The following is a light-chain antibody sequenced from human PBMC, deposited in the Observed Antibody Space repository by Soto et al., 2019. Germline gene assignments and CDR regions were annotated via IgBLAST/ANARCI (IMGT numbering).Light chain of an antibody. V-gene: IGKV3-15*01. J-gene: IGKJ4*01. Sequence: EIVMTQSPATLSVSPGERATLSCRASQSVNTNLAWYQQKPGQAPRLLISDASTRDTGIPARFSGSGSGTEFTLTISSLQSEDFAVYYCQQYNNWPQLTFGGGTKVEIK. CDR1: QSVNTN. CDR2: DAS. CDR3: QQYNNWPQLT.